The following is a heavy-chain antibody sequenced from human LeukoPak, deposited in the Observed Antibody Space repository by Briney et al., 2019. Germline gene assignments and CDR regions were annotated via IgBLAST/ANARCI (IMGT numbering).Heavy chain of an antibody. CDR1: GFTFSTYA. V-gene: IGHV3-23*01. D-gene: IGHD3-16*01. J-gene: IGHJ4*02. CDR3: AKVEEWYSYYYFDY. CDR2: ITGSGDST. Sequence: PGGSLRLSCAASGFTFSTYAMSWVRQAPGKGLEWVSDITGSGDSTYYADSVKGRFTISRDNSKNTLYLQMNSPRAEDTAVYFCAKVEEWYSYYYFDYWGQGTLVTVSS.